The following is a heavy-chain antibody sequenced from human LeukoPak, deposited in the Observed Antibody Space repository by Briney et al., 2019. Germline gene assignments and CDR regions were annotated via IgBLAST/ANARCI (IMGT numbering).Heavy chain of an antibody. Sequence: GGSLRLSCAASGFTFSSYSMIWVRQAPGKGLEWVSSISSSSSYIYYADSVKGRFTISRDNAKNSLYLQMNSLRAEDTAVYYCARDQRYCSSTSCHHFDYWGQGTLVTVSS. D-gene: IGHD2-2*01. CDR2: ISSSSSYI. J-gene: IGHJ4*02. CDR1: GFTFSSYS. CDR3: ARDQRYCSSTSCHHFDY. V-gene: IGHV3-21*01.